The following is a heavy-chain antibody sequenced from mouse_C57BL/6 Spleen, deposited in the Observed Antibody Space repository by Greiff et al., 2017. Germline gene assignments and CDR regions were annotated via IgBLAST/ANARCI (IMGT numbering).Heavy chain of an antibody. J-gene: IGHJ4*01. Sequence: QVQLQQSGAELVRPGSSVKLSCKASGYTFTRYWMHWVNQRPIQGLEWICNIDPSDSETHYNQKFKDKATLTVDKSSSTAYMQLSSLTSEDSAVYYCARSDSDYAMDYWGQGTSVTVSS. CDR1: GYTFTRYW. V-gene: IGHV1-52*01. CDR2: IDPSDSET. D-gene: IGHD2-12*01. CDR3: ARSDSDYAMDY.